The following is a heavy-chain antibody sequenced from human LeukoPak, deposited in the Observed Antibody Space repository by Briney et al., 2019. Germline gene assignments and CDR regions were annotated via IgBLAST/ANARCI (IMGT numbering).Heavy chain of an antibody. D-gene: IGHD6-13*01. CDR1: GGTFSSYA. J-gene: IGHJ5*02. CDR3: ARVDIAATGTVWFDP. CDR2: IIPIFGTA. Sequence: SVKVSCKASGGTFSSYAFSWVRQAPGQGLEWMGGIIPIFGTANSAQKFQGRVTITADGSTSTVYMELTSLRSEDTAVYFCARVDIAATGTVWFDPWGQGTLVTVSS. V-gene: IGHV1-69*01.